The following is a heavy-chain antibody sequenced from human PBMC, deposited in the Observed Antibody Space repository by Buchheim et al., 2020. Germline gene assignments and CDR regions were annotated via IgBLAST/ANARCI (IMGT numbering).Heavy chain of an antibody. CDR3: AKGGAWVLGYCSSTSCPLDGMDV. CDR2: ISGSGGST. J-gene: IGHJ6*02. D-gene: IGHD2-2*01. V-gene: IGHV3-23*01. CDR1: GFTFSSYA. Sequence: EVQLLESGGGLVQPGGSLRLSCAASGFTFSSYAMSWVRQAPGKGLEWVSAISGSGGSTYYADSVKGRFTISRDNSKNTLYLQMNSLRAEDTAVYYCAKGGAWVLGYCSSTSCPLDGMDVWGQGTT.